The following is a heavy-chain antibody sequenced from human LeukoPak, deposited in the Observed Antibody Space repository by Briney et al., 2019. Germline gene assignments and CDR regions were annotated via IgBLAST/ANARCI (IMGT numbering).Heavy chain of an antibody. J-gene: IGHJ1*01. CDR1: GGSISSGTYF. V-gene: IGHV4-61*02. CDR3: ASEVRASIDYFQH. D-gene: IGHD2-2*02. Sequence: PSETLSLTCAVSGGSISSGTYFWSWIRQPAGKGLEWIGRIYTSGSTNYNPSLKSRVTMSVDTSRNQFSLRLSSVTAADTAVYYCASEVRASIDYFQHWGQGTLVTVSS. CDR2: IYTSGST.